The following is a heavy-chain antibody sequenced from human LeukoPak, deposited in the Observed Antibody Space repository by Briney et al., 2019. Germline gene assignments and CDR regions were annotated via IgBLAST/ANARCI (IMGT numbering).Heavy chain of an antibody. V-gene: IGHV4-59*08. CDR2: IYYSGST. D-gene: IGHD2-2*01. CDR3: ARRWPGYCSSTSCYDREYYFDY. J-gene: IGHJ4*02. CDR1: GGSISSYY. Sequence: SETLSLTCTVSGGSISSYYWSWIRQPPGKGLEWIGYIYYSGSTNYNPSLKSRVNISVDTSKNQFSLKLSSVTAADTAVYYCARRWPGYCSSTSCYDREYYFDYWGQGTLVTVSS.